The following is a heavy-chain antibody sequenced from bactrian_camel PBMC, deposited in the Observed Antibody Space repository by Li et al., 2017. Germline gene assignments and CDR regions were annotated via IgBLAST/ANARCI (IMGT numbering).Heavy chain of an antibody. Sequence: HVQLVESGGGLVQPGGSLRISCIASGFTFTSNVMYWVRLPPGKGLEWVSRIDQSGSTIHYAPSLKGRFTVARDNAENTVYLQMNSLKSEDTALYYCVAHHDDWGQGTQVTVS. CDR3: VAHHDD. J-gene: IGHJ4*01. V-gene: IGHV3S1*01. CDR2: IDQSGSTI. CDR1: GFTFTSNV.